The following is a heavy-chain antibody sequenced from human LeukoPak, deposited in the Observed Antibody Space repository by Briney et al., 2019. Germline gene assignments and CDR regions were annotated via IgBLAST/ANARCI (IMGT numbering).Heavy chain of an antibody. D-gene: IGHD2-2*01. CDR3: ARLLTYCSSTSCFFSAFDI. CDR1: GYSFSGGYY. CDR2: IYHSGST. J-gene: IGHJ3*02. Sequence: SETLSLTCAVSGYSFSGGYYWGWIRPPPGKVLEWIGSIYHSGSTYYNPSLKSRVTISVDTSKNQFSLKLSSVTAADAAVYYCARLLTYCSSTSCFFSAFDIWGQGTMVTVSS. V-gene: IGHV4-38-2*01.